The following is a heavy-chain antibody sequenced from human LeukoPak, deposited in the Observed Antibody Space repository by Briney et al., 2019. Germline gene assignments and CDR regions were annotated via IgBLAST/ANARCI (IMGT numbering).Heavy chain of an antibody. Sequence: SETLSLTCAVYGGSFSGYYWSWIRQPPGKGLEWIGEINHSGSTNYNPSLKSRVTISVDTSKNQFSLKLSSVTAEDTAVYYCARDISGTDRYYYGVDVWGQGTTVTVSS. V-gene: IGHV4-34*01. J-gene: IGHJ6*02. D-gene: IGHD1-1*01. CDR1: GGSFSGYY. CDR3: ARDISGTDRYYYGVDV. CDR2: INHSGST.